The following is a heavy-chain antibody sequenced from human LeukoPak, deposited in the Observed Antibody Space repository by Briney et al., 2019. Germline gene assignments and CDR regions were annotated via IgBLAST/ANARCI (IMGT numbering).Heavy chain of an antibody. CDR2: IRYSGTT. Sequence: SDTLSLTCAVSGGSIRTTGHFWGWIRQPPGKGLEWIGSIRYSGTTYCNPALKSRVSISVDTSKNQFSLKMNSVTAADTALYYCARSQWLTPLDYWGPGTLVTVS. CDR3: ARSQWLTPLDY. V-gene: IGHV4-39*01. CDR1: GGSIRTTGHF. D-gene: IGHD6-19*01. J-gene: IGHJ4*02.